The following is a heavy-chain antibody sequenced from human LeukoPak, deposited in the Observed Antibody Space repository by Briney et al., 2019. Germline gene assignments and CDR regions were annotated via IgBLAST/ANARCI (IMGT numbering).Heavy chain of an antibody. CDR2: INHSGST. D-gene: IGHD5-24*01. CDR3: ARERQFIERWLQLWAFDI. J-gene: IGHJ3*02. Sequence: SETLSLTCAVYGGSFSGYYWSWIRQPPGKGLEWIGEINHSGSTNYNPSLKSRVTISVDTSKNQFSLKLSSVTAADTAVYYCARERQFIERWLQLWAFDIWGQGTMVTVSS. CDR1: GGSFSGYY. V-gene: IGHV4-34*01.